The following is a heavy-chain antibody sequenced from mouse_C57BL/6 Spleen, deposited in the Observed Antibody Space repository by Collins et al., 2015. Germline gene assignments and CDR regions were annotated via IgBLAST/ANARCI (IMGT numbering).Heavy chain of an antibody. J-gene: IGHJ2*01. CDR2: INPYNDGT. V-gene: IGHV1-14*01. Sequence: INPYNDGTKYNEKFKGKATLTSDKSSSTAYMELSSLTSEDSAVYYCALPDYWGQGTTLTVSS. CDR3: ALPDY.